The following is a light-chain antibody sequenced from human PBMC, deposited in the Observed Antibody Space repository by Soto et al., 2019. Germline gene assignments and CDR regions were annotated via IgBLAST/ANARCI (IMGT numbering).Light chain of an antibody. V-gene: IGKV2-28*01. CDR3: MQALQTPPT. CDR1: QSLLHSNGYNY. Sequence: DIVMTQSPLSLPATPGEPASISCRSSQSLLHSNGYNYLDWYLQKPGQSPQLLIYLGSNRASGVPDRFSGSGSGTDFTLKINRVEAEDVGVYYCMQALQTPPTFGQGTKLEIK. J-gene: IGKJ2*01. CDR2: LGS.